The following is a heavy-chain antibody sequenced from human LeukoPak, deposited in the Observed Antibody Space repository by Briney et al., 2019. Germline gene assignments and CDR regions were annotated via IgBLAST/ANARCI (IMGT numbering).Heavy chain of an antibody. D-gene: IGHD2-21*02. CDR1: GGSFSGYY. CDR2: INHSGST. V-gene: IGHV4-34*01. CDR3: ARGRRDIVVVTAIPGFFDY. Sequence: SETLSLTCAVYGGSFSGYYWSWIRQPPGKELEWIGEINHSGSTNYNPSLKSRVTISVDTSKNQFSLKLSSVTAADTAVYYCARGRRDIVVVTAIPGFFDYWGQGTLVTVSS. J-gene: IGHJ4*02.